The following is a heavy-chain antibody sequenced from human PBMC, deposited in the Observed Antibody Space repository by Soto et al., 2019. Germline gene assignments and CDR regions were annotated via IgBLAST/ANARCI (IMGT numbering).Heavy chain of an antibody. D-gene: IGHD3-3*01. Sequence: ASVKVSCKASGYTFTSYGISWVRQAPGQGLEWMGWISAYNGNTNYAQKLQGRVTMTTDTSTSTAYMELRGLRSDDTAVYYCARVLGYYDFWSGYYRVPYYYYGMDVWGQGTTVTVSS. J-gene: IGHJ6*02. CDR2: ISAYNGNT. CDR3: ARVLGYYDFWSGYYRVPYYYYGMDV. V-gene: IGHV1-18*04. CDR1: GYTFTSYG.